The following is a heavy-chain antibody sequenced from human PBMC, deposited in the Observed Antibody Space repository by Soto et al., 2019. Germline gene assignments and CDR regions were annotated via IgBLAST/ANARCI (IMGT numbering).Heavy chain of an antibody. CDR3: ARDFSEMATRSFDY. CDR2: ISAYNGNT. CDR1: GYTFTSYG. Sequence: GAAVRVSCKASGYTFTSYGISWVRQAPGQGLEWMGWISAYNGNTNYAQKLQGRVTMTTDTSTSTAYMELRSLRSDDTAVYYCARDFSEMATRSFDYWGQGTLVTVSS. V-gene: IGHV1-18*01. D-gene: IGHD5-12*01. J-gene: IGHJ4*02.